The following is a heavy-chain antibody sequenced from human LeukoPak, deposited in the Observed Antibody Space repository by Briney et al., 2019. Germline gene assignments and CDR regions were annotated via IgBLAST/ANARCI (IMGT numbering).Heavy chain of an antibody. D-gene: IGHD4-17*01. CDR1: EFDFSSHA. V-gene: IGHV3-23*01. Sequence: GGSLRLSCAASEFDFSSHAMTWVRQAPGEGLEWVSAISISGSKTYYADSVKGRFTISRDNSKNTLYLQMNSLRAEDTAVYYCANEIRPNDYWGQGTQVTVSS. CDR2: ISISGSKT. CDR3: ANEIRPNDY. J-gene: IGHJ4*02.